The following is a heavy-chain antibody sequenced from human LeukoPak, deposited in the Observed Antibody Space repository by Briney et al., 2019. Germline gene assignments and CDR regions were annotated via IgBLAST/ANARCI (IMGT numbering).Heavy chain of an antibody. Sequence: PAESLRLSCAASGFTFSIHGMNWVRQAPGKGLEWVSYIINSGGTVYYTDSVQGRFTISRDNARNSLFLQMNSLRDEDTAVYYCARVGRGVYGMDVWGQGTTVTVSS. CDR3: ARVGRGVYGMDV. J-gene: IGHJ6*02. D-gene: IGHD3-10*01. CDR2: IINSGGTV. CDR1: GFTFSIHG. V-gene: IGHV3-48*02.